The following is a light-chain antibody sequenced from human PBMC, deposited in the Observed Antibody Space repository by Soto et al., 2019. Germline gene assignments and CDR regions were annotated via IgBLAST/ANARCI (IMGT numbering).Light chain of an antibody. J-gene: IGKJ1*01. Sequence: EIVLTQSPGTLSLSPGERAALSCRASQSVNNDYLAWYHQKPGRAPRLVIYGTSKRATGIPDRFSGSGSGTDFTLTISRLEPEDFAVYYCQQYGRSPWTFGQGTNVEIK. CDR3: QQYGRSPWT. CDR1: QSVNNDY. CDR2: GTS. V-gene: IGKV3-20*01.